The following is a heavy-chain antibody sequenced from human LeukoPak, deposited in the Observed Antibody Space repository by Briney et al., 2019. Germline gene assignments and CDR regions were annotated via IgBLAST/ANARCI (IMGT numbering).Heavy chain of an antibody. Sequence: ASVKVSCKASGYTFTSYGISWVRQAPGQGLEWMGWISAYNRNTNYAQKLQGRVTMTTDTSTSTAYMELRSLRSDDTAVYYCARSRSYSSSWYSDFDYWGQGTLVTASS. V-gene: IGHV1-18*01. CDR3: ARSRSYSSSWYSDFDY. CDR1: GYTFTSYG. J-gene: IGHJ4*02. D-gene: IGHD6-13*01. CDR2: ISAYNRNT.